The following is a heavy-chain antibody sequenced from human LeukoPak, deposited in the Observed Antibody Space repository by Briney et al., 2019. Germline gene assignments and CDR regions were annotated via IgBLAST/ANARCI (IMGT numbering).Heavy chain of an antibody. D-gene: IGHD1-26*01. CDR1: RFTFSSYW. CDR3: ARGGSYTAGAFDI. Sequence: PGGSLRLSCAASRFTFSSYWMHWVRQVPGKGLVWVSRISSDGSSTSYAGSVRGRFTISRDNAKNTLYLQMNSLRAEDTAVYYCARGGSYTAGAFDIWGQGTLVTVSS. CDR2: ISSDGSST. J-gene: IGHJ3*02. V-gene: IGHV3-74*01.